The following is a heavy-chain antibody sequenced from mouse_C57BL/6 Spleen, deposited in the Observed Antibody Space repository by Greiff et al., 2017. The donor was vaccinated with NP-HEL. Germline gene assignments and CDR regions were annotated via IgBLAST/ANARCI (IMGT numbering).Heavy chain of an antibody. CDR2: IDPSDSYT. CDR1: GYTFTSYW. V-gene: IGHV1-50*01. J-gene: IGHJ1*03. Sequence: QVQLQQPGAELVKPGASVKLSCKASGYTFTSYWMQWVKQRPGQGLEWIGEIDPSDSYTNYNQKFKGKATLTVDTSSSTAYMQLSSLTSEDSAVYYCARPPYGSRVWYFDVWGTGTTVTVSS. CDR3: ARPPYGSRVWYFDV. D-gene: IGHD1-1*01.